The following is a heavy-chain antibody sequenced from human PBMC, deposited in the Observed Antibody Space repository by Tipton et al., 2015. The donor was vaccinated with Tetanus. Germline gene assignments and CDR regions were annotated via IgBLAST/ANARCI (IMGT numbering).Heavy chain of an antibody. Sequence: TLSLTCNVSGGSLKSGGYYWTWIRQHPVKGLEWIGYIYYTGNTYYNPSLKSRVTISVDTSKNQFSLKMTSVTAADTAVYYCARRLRQNLFDPWGQGTLVTVSS. V-gene: IGHV4-31*03. CDR3: ARRLRQNLFDP. CDR2: IYYTGNT. CDR1: GGSLKSGGYY. D-gene: IGHD2-8*01. J-gene: IGHJ5*02.